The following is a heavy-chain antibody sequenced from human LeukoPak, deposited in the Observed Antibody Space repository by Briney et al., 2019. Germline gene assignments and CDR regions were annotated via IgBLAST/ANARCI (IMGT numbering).Heavy chain of an antibody. Sequence: SETLSLTCTVSGGSISSYYWSWIRQPPGKGLEWIGYIYYSGSTYYNPSLKSRVTISVDTSKNQFSLKLSSVTAADTAMYYCARHTSLMYGAAVDYGGQGTLVTVSS. J-gene: IGHJ4*02. CDR2: IYYSGST. CDR3: ARHTSLMYGAAVDY. D-gene: IGHD2-8*01. CDR1: GGSISSYY. V-gene: IGHV4-59*08.